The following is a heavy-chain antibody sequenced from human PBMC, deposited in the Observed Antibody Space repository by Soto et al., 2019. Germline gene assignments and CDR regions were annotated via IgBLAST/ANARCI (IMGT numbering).Heavy chain of an antibody. Sequence: EVQLVESGGDLVHPGGSVRLSCAACGFTFGTHWMSWVRQAPGKGLEWVANIKGDASENYYADSVRGRFTISRDNAKSSLYLQMNSLRVEDTAVYYCAKDVRWGQGTLVTVSS. CDR1: GFTFGTHW. CDR3: AKDVR. V-gene: IGHV3-7*05. J-gene: IGHJ4*02. CDR2: IKGDASEN.